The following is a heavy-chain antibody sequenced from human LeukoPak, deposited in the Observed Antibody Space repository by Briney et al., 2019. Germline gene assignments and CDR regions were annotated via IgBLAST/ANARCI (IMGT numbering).Heavy chain of an antibody. CDR3: ARDLFLWGAFDI. CDR2: ISSSGSTI. D-gene: IGHD2/OR15-2a*01. V-gene: IGHV3-48*03. CDR1: KVTFSSYE. J-gene: IGHJ3*02. Sequence: PGGSLRLSCAASKVTFSSYEMNWVRQAPGKGLEWVSYISSSGSTIYYADSVKGRFTISRDNVKKSLYPQMNSLRAEDTAVYYCARDLFLWGAFDIWGQGTMVTVSS.